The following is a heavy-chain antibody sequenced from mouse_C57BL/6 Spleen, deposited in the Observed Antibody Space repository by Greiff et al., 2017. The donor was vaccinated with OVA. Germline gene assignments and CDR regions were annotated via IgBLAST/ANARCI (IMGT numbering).Heavy chain of an antibody. CDR1: GFTFSDYG. V-gene: IGHV5-17*01. D-gene: IGHD1-1*01. CDR3: ARPPYYGSSYVWYFDV. CDR2: ISSGSSTI. Sequence: EVQVVESGGGLVKPGGSLKLSCAASGFTFSDYGMHWVRQAPEKGLEWVAYISSGSSTIYYADTVKGRFTISRDNAKNTLFLQMTSLRSEDTAMYYCARPPYYGSSYVWYFDVWGTGTTVTVSS. J-gene: IGHJ1*03.